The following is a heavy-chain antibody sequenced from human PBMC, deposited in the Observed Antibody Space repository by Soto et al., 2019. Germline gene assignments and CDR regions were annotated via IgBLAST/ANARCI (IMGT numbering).Heavy chain of an antibody. CDR3: ARVGSASLMVVVIADH. CDR2: IRSKGYGGTT. Sequence: PGGSLRLSCTTSGFTFGYYAMSWFRQAPGKGLGWVGFIRSKGYGGTTQYAASVKGRFTISRDDSESIAYLQMDSLKTEDTALYYCARVGSASLMVVVIADHWGQGTQVTVSS. D-gene: IGHD3-22*01. J-gene: IGHJ4*02. V-gene: IGHV3-49*03. CDR1: GFTFGYYA.